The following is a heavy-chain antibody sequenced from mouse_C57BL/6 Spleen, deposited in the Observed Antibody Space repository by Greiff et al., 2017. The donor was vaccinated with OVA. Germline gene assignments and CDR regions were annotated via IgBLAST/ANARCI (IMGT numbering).Heavy chain of an antibody. CDR3: ARGDYGKGYAMDY. Sequence: QVQLPQSGAELVKPGASVKLSCKASGYAFSGYWMNWVKQRPGKGLEWIGQIYPGDGDTNYNGKFKGKATLTADKSSSTAYMQLSSLTSEDSAVYFCARGDYGKGYAMDYWGQGTSVTVSS. J-gene: IGHJ4*01. V-gene: IGHV1-80*01. D-gene: IGHD2-1*01. CDR1: GYAFSGYW. CDR2: IYPGDGDT.